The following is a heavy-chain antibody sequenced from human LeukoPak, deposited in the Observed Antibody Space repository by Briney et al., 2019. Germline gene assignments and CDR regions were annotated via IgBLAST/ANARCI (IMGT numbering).Heavy chain of an antibody. D-gene: IGHD2-15*01. Sequence: PSETLSLTCTVSGGSISSYYWSWIRQPAGKGLEWIGRIYTSGSTNYNPSLKSRVTMSVDTSKNQFSLKLSSVTAADTAVYYCARAGSGGQAGEGYFDYWGQGTLVTVSS. CDR2: IYTSGST. CDR1: GGSISSYY. V-gene: IGHV4-4*07. CDR3: ARAGSGGQAGEGYFDY. J-gene: IGHJ4*02.